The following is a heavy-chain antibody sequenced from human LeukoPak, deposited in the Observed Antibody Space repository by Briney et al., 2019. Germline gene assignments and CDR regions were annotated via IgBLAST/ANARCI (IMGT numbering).Heavy chain of an antibody. CDR3: ARDQVAAATDY. D-gene: IGHD6-13*01. Sequence: GGSLGLSCAASGFTFSSYWMSWVRQAPGKGLEWVANIKQDGSEKYYVDSVKGRFTISRDNAKNSLYLQMNSLRAEDTAVYYCARDQVAAATDYWGQGTLVTVSS. J-gene: IGHJ4*02. CDR2: IKQDGSEK. V-gene: IGHV3-7*01. CDR1: GFTFSSYW.